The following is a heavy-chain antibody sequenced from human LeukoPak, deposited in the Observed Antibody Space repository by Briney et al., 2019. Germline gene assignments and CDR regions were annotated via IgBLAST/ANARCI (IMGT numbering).Heavy chain of an antibody. CDR3: ARGNGFVIDY. J-gene: IGHJ4*02. V-gene: IGHV3-7*01. CDR1: GFTFSRYW. CDR2: IKEDGSEK. D-gene: IGHD2-8*01. Sequence: GGSLRLSCAASGFTFSRYWMSWVRQAPGKGLEWVANIKEDGSEKYYVDSVKGRFTISRDNAKNSVYLHINSLRVEDTAVYYCARGNGFVIDYWGQGTLVTVSS.